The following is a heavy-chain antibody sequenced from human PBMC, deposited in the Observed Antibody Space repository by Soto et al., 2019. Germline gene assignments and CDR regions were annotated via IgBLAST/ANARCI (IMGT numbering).Heavy chain of an antibody. D-gene: IGHD3-3*01. J-gene: IGHJ4*02. CDR3: ATLSTIFGVVISFDY. CDR2: IYYSGST. V-gene: IGHV4-39*01. Sequence: QLQLQESGPGLVKPSETLSLTCTVSGGSISSSSYYWGWIRQPPGKGLEWIGSIYYSGSTYYNPSLKSRVTISVDTSKNQFSLKLSSVTAADTAVYYCATLSTIFGVVISFDYWGQGTLVTVSS. CDR1: GGSISSSSYY.